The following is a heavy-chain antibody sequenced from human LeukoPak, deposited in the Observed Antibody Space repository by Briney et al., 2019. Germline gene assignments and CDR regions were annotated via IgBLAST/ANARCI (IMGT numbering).Heavy chain of an antibody. V-gene: IGHV4-59*01. CDR2: IYYSGST. D-gene: IGHD1-26*01. CDR3: ARGDSGSFSQFDC. J-gene: IGHJ4*02. Sequence: SETLSLTCTVSGGSISSYYWSWIRQPPGKGLEWIGYIYYSGSTNYNPSLKSRVTISVDTSKNQFSLKLTSVTAADTAVYYCARGDSGSFSQFDCWGQGTLVTVSS. CDR1: GGSISSYY.